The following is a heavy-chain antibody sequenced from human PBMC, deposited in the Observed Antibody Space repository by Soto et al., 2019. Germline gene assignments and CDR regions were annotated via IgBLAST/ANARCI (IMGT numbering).Heavy chain of an antibody. CDR2: ISGSGGST. Sequence: EVQLLESGGGLVQPGGSLRLSCAASGFTFSSYAMSWVRQAPGKGLEWVSAISGSGGSTYYADSVKGRFTISRDNSKTSLYLQMNSLRAEDTAVYYCATADSNLQGDYWGQGTLVTVSS. V-gene: IGHV3-23*01. CDR3: ATADSNLQGDY. J-gene: IGHJ4*02. D-gene: IGHD4-4*01. CDR1: GFTFSSYA.